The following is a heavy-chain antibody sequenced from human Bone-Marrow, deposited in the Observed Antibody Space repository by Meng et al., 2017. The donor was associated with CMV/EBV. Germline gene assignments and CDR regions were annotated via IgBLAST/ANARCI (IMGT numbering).Heavy chain of an antibody. CDR2: ISGSGGST. J-gene: IGHJ3*02. D-gene: IGHD2-2*01. CDR1: GFTFSSYA. V-gene: IGHV3-23*01. Sequence: GESLKISCAASGFTFSSYAMSWVRQAPGKGLEWVSAISGSGGSTYYADSVKGRFTISRDNSKNTLYLQMNSLRAEDTAVYYCAKLVVPAASGDAFDIWGQGTMVTVSS. CDR3: AKLVVPAASGDAFDI.